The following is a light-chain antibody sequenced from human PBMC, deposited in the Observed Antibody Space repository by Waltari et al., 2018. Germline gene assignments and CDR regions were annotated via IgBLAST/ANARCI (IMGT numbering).Light chain of an antibody. V-gene: IGLV3-10*01. CDR1: ALPTKY. CDR3: YSTDSSSFPL. J-gene: IGLJ3*02. CDR2: EDN. Sequence: SHELTQPPSVSVSPGQTARITCSGDALPTKYIYWYQQKSGQAPVMLIYEDNKRPSGIPERFSGSSLGTVATLTVSGAVVEDEGDYYCYSTDSSSFPLFGGGTRLTVL.